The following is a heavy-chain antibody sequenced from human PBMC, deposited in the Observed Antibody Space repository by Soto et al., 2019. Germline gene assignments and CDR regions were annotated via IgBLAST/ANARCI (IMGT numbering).Heavy chain of an antibody. V-gene: IGHV3-7*01. CDR1: GFTFSSYW. CDR3: ARFVWFGELSDAFDI. J-gene: IGHJ3*02. Sequence: EVQLVESGGGLVQPGGSLRLSCAASGFTFSSYWMSWVRQAPGKGLEWVANIKQDGSEKYYVDSVKGRFTISRDNAKYSLYLQMNSLRAEDTAVYYCARFVWFGELSDAFDIWGQGTMVTVSS. CDR2: IKQDGSEK. D-gene: IGHD3-10*01.